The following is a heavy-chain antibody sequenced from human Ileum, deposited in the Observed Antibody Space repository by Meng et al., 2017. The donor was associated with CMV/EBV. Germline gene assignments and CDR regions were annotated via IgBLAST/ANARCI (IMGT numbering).Heavy chain of an antibody. J-gene: IGHJ3*02. Sequence: GESLKISCVASGFTFSKHWMHWVRQVPGKGLIWVSYINSEGSHTTYADSVRGRFTISRDNSKNTLYLQMNSLRVADTAVYYCARGGPGAFDIWGQGTMVTVSS. CDR2: INSEGSHT. D-gene: IGHD3-16*01. CDR1: GFTFSKHW. CDR3: ARGGPGAFDI. V-gene: IGHV3-74*01.